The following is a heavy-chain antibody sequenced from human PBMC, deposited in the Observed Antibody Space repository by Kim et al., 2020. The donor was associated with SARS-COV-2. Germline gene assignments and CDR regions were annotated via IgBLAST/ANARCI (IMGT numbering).Heavy chain of an antibody. CDR3: ARGGDGATVTTD. J-gene: IGHJ4*02. V-gene: IGHV1-3*01. D-gene: IGHD4-17*01. Sequence: NYSQEVHDRVTISRDTSANTAYMDLSSLTSEDTAVYFCARGGDGATVTTDWGQGTQVTVSS.